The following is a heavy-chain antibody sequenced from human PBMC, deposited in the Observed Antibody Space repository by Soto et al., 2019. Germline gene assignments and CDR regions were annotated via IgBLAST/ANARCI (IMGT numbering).Heavy chain of an antibody. CDR3: TRKTPPTGMEV. CDR1: GFTLSSYD. D-gene: IGHD3-9*01. CDR2: IGSGGDT. V-gene: IGHV3-13*01. J-gene: IGHJ6*02. Sequence: EVQLVESGGGLVQPGGSLRLSCAASGFTLSSYDIHWVRQATGEGLAWVSGIGSGGDTHYADSVKCRLIISREDGKHSLSLQVNSLRVGDTAVDYFTRKTPPTGMEVWGQGATVTVSS.